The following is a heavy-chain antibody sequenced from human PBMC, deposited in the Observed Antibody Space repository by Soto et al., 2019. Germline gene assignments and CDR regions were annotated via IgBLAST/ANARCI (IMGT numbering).Heavy chain of an antibody. J-gene: IGHJ4*02. CDR1: GASISSSY. V-gene: IGHV4-59*01. CDR3: ARVWGLDYIDS. CDR2: IYHSGST. Sequence: SETLSLTCTVSGASISSSYWSWIRRPPGKGLEWIGYIYHSGSTKYNPSLKSRATISVDTSKNQFSVKLSSVTAADTAVYYCARVWGLDYIDSWGQGTRVTVSS. D-gene: IGHD7-27*01.